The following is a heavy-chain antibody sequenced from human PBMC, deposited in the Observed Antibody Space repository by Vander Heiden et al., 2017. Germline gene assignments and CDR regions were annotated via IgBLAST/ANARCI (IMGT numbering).Heavy chain of an antibody. CDR2: IGTSSSNI. CDR3: ARRVVGAPRAFDI. Sequence: EVQLVESGGGLVQPGGSLRLSCAASGLTFSSYSINWVRQAPGKGLEWVSYIGTSSSNIYYADSVKGRFTISRDNAKNSLYLKMNSLRAEDTAVYYCARRVVGAPRAFDIWGQGTMVTVSS. V-gene: IGHV3-48*01. D-gene: IGHD1-26*01. CDR1: GLTFSSYS. J-gene: IGHJ3*02.